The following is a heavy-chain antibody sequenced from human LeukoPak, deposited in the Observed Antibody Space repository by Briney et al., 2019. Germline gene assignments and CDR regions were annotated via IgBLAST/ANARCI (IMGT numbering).Heavy chain of an antibody. CDR1: DYSISSGYY. Sequence: PSETLSLTCTVSDYSISSGYYWGWIRQPPGKGLEWIGSIYHSGSTYYNPSLKSRVTISVDTSKNQFSLKLSSVTAADTAVYYCAGPAQRTVMVGYWGQGTLVTVSS. CDR2: IYHSGST. D-gene: IGHD4-17*01. J-gene: IGHJ4*02. V-gene: IGHV4-38-2*02. CDR3: AGPAQRTVMVGY.